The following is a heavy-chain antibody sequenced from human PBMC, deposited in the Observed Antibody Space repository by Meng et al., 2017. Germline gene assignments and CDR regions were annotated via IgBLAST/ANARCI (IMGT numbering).Heavy chain of an antibody. V-gene: IGHV3-30*01. Sequence: QVQLVVSGGGCVQPGRSLRLSCAASGFTFRSDAMHWVRQAPGKGLEWVAVISYDGSNKYYADSVKGRFTISRDNSKNTLYLQMNSLRAEDTAVYYCARVGMADPPDWGQGTLVTVSS. CDR2: ISYDGSNK. D-gene: IGHD5-24*01. CDR1: GFTFRSDA. CDR3: ARVGMADPPD. J-gene: IGHJ4*02.